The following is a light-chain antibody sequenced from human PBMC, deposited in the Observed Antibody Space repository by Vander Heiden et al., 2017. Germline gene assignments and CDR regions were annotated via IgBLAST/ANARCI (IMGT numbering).Light chain of an antibody. V-gene: IGLV3-19*01. Sequence: SSELTQDPAVSVALGQTVRITCQGDSLRSYYASWYQQKPGQAPVLVIYGKNNRPSGIPDRFSGSSSGNTASLTITGAQAEDEADYYCNSRDSSGNHLGVVFGGGTKLTAL. CDR2: GKN. CDR1: SLRSYY. CDR3: NSRDSSGNHLGVV. J-gene: IGLJ2*01.